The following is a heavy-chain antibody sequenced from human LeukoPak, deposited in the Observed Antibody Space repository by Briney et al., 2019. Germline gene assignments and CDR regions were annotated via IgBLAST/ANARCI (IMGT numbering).Heavy chain of an antibody. Sequence: PSETLSLTCSVSGDSINSNYWSWMRQPPGKGLEWIGYIYYGGSTNYNPSLKSRVSMSVDTSKNQFSLKLSSVTAADTAVYYCASSGYSSGWELDYWGQGTLVTVSS. J-gene: IGHJ4*02. CDR1: GDSINSNY. D-gene: IGHD6-19*01. CDR3: ASSGYSSGWELDY. CDR2: IYYGGST. V-gene: IGHV4-59*01.